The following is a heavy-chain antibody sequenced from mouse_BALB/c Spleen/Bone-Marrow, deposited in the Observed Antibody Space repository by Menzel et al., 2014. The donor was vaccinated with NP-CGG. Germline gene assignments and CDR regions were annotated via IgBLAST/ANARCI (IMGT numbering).Heavy chain of an antibody. CDR2: ISSGGST. J-gene: IGHJ4*01. CDR3: AREGGTTAHYYAMDY. D-gene: IGHD1-2*01. CDR1: GFTFSSYA. Sequence: EVQVVESGGGLVKPGGSLKLSCAASGFTFSSYAMSWVRQTPEKRLEWVASISSGGSTYYPDSVKGRFTISRDNARNILYPQMSSLRSEDTAMYYCAREGGTTAHYYAMDYWGQGTSVTVSS. V-gene: IGHV5-6-5*01.